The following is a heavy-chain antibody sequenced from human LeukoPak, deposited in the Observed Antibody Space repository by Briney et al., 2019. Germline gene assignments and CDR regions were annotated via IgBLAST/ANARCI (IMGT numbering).Heavy chain of an antibody. D-gene: IGHD3-22*01. CDR2: VHSSGGT. V-gene: IGHV4-59*12. J-gene: IGHJ4*02. Sequence: SETLSLTCTVSGGSMTGYYWAWIRQPPGKRLEWIGYVHSSGGTKYSPSLKSRVTVSIDMSKNQFSLNLRSVTAADTAVYYCAREVYFPDTGGYYDSWGQGTLVTVSS. CDR3: AREVYFPDTGGYYDS. CDR1: GGSMTGYY.